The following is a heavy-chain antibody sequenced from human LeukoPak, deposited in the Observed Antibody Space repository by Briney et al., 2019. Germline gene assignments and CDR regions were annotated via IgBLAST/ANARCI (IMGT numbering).Heavy chain of an antibody. Sequence: SETLSLTCTVSGGSISSYNWIWIRQPPGKGLEWIGYIYYSESTNYNPSLKSRVTISVDTSKNQFSLKLSSVTAADTAVYYCAGGGSGPEDTIFGVVIQTYFDYWGQGTLVTVSS. V-gene: IGHV4-59*01. D-gene: IGHD3-3*01. CDR1: GGSISSYN. J-gene: IGHJ4*02. CDR2: IYYSEST. CDR3: AGGGSGPEDTIFGVVIQTYFDY.